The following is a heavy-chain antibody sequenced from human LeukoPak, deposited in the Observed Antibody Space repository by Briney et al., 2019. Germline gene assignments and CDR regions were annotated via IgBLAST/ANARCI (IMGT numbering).Heavy chain of an antibody. J-gene: IGHJ4*02. V-gene: IGHV3-30*02. CDR1: GFTFSSYG. CDR2: IRYDESTK. CDR3: AKDLPAAYFDY. D-gene: IGHD2-2*01. Sequence: PGGSLGLSCAASGFTFSSYGMHWVRQAPGKGLEWVAFIRYDESTKFYADSVKGRFTISRDNSKTTLYLQMNSLRAEDTAVYYCAKDLPAAYFDYWGQGTLVTVSS.